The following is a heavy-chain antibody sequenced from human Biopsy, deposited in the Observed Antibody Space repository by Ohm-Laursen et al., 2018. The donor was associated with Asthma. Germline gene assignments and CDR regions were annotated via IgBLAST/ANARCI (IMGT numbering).Heavy chain of an antibody. J-gene: IGHJ4*02. V-gene: IGHV3-30*18. CDR3: AKRRGYSGHDDDY. CDR1: GFMLRSFG. Sequence: SLRLSCAASGFMLRSFGMHWVRQAPGKGLEWVAVISYDGNHKFYEDSVKGRFTISRDNSKNTLYLQMNSLRTEDTAVYYCAKRRGYSGHDDDYWGQGTLVIVSS. D-gene: IGHD5-12*01. CDR2: ISYDGNHK.